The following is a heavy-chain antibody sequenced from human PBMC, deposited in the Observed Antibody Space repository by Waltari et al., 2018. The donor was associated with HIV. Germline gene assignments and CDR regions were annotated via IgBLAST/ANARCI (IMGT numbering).Heavy chain of an antibody. CDR1: GFTVDDYA. J-gene: IGHJ4*02. CDR2: ISWNSGSI. D-gene: IGHD6-6*01. V-gene: IGHV3-9*01. Sequence: EVQLVESGGGLVQPGRSLRLSCAASGFTVDDYAMHWVRQAPGKGLEWVSGISWNSGSIGYADSVKGRFTISRDNAKNSLYLQMNSLRAEDTALYYCAKDPGRWGAARVGVYWGQGTLVTVSS. CDR3: AKDPGRWGAARVGVY.